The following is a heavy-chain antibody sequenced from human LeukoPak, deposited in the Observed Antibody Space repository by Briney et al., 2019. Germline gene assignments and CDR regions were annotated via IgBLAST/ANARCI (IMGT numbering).Heavy chain of an antibody. J-gene: IGHJ6*02. Sequence: SVKVSCKASGGTFSSYAISWVRQAPGQGPEWMGGIIPIFGTANYAQKFQGRVTITADESTSTAYMELSSLRSEDTAVYYCARAGYGAVYGMDVWGQGTTVTVSS. V-gene: IGHV1-69*01. CDR1: GGTFSSYA. CDR3: ARAGYGAVYGMDV. D-gene: IGHD4-17*01. CDR2: IIPIFGTA.